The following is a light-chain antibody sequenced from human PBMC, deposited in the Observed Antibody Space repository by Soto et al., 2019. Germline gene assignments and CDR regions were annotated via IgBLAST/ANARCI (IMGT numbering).Light chain of an antibody. Sequence: IQLTQSPSSLSASVGDRVTITCRASQGIRTYVAWYQQKPGKAPKLLIYAASTLQSGVPSRFSGSGSGTDFTLTISSLQPEDFATYYCQQFNNYITFGQGTRLEIK. CDR2: AAS. V-gene: IGKV1-9*01. CDR1: QGIRTY. J-gene: IGKJ5*01. CDR3: QQFNNYIT.